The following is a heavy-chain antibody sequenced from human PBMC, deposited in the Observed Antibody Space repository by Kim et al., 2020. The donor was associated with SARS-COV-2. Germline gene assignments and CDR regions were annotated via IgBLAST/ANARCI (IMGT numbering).Heavy chain of an antibody. CDR3: ARGSGTYCGGDCYPNFDY. J-gene: IGHJ4*02. Sequence: QRRVTITADESTSTAYMELSSLRSEDTAVYYCARGSGTYCGGDCYPNFDYWGQGTLVTVSS. D-gene: IGHD2-21*02. V-gene: IGHV1-69*01.